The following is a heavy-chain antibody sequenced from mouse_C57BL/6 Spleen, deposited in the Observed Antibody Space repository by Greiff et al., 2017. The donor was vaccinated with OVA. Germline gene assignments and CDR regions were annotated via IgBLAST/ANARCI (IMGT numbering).Heavy chain of an antibody. Sequence: EVKLVESGGGLVKPGGSLKLSCAASGFTFSDYGMHWVRQAPEKGLEWVAYISSGSSTIYYADTVKGRFTISRDNAKNTLFLQMTSLRSEDTAMYYCARVTTDYFDYWGQGTTLTVSS. V-gene: IGHV5-17*01. CDR3: ARVTTDYFDY. CDR2: ISSGSSTI. D-gene: IGHD1-1*01. CDR1: GFTFSDYG. J-gene: IGHJ2*01.